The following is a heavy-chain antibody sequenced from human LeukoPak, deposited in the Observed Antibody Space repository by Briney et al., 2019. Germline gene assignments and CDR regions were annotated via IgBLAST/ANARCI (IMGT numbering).Heavy chain of an antibody. V-gene: IGHV3-30*03. CDR2: ISYDGSNK. CDR3: ARDGRDFWSGYYYYMDV. J-gene: IGHJ6*03. CDR1: GFSFVSYG. Sequence: GRSLRLACAAAGFSFVSYGIGWVRQAPGKGLGWGAVISYDGSNKNYADSVKGRFTISRDNSKNTLYLQMNSLRAADTAVYYCARDGRDFWSGYYYYMDVWGKGTTVTVSS. D-gene: IGHD3-3*01.